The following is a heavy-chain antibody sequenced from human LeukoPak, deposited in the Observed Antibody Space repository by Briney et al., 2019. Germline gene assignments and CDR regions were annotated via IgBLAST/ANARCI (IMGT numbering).Heavy chain of an antibody. CDR2: IYYSGST. Sequence: PSETLSPTCTVSGGSISSYYWSWIRQPPGKGLEWIGYIYYSGSTNYNPSLKSRVTISVDTSKNQFSLKLSSVTAADTAVYYCARRPTTVTTNWFDPWGQGTLVTVSS. D-gene: IGHD4-17*01. CDR3: ARRPTTVTTNWFDP. V-gene: IGHV4-59*08. J-gene: IGHJ5*02. CDR1: GGSISSYY.